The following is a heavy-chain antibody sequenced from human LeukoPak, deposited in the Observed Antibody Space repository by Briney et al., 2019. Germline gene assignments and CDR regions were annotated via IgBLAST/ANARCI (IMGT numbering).Heavy chain of an antibody. V-gene: IGHV3-48*03. CDR2: ISSSGFNI. CDR3: AKDGDDSSGYSPYYYYYMDV. J-gene: IGHJ6*03. Sequence: GGSLRLSCAVSGFTFSSYEMNWVRQAPGKGLEWVSYISSSGFNIYYADSVKGRFTISRDNSKNTLYLQMNSLRAEDTAVYYCAKDGDDSSGYSPYYYYYMDVWGKGTTVTVSS. D-gene: IGHD3-22*01. CDR1: GFTFSSYE.